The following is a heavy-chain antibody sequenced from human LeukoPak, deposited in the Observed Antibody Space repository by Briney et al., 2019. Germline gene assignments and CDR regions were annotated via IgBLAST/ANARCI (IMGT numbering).Heavy chain of an antibody. V-gene: IGHV3-9*01. D-gene: IGHD1-14*01. J-gene: IGHJ4*02. Sequence: GGSLRLSCAASGFTFDDYAMHWVRQAPGKGLEWVSGINWSSNDIIYADSVKGRFTISRDNAKNSLYLQMNSLRAEDTAFYYCTKRRTSDHPFDYWGQGTLVTVSS. CDR2: INWSSNDI. CDR3: TKRRTSDHPFDY. CDR1: GFTFDDYA.